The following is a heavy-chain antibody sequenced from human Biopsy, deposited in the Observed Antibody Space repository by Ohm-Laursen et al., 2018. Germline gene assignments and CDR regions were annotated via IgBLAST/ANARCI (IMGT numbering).Heavy chain of an antibody. D-gene: IGHD6-19*01. J-gene: IGHJ4*02. Sequence: GTLSLTCTVSGDSVSSGSFYWTWIRQPPGQGLEYIGYIYDRGSTANYNPSLESRVTMSVDMPKNQFSLKLSSVTAADTAISYCARGMRSSGWPYFDSWGQGTLVTVSS. V-gene: IGHV4-61*01. CDR2: IYDRGSTA. CDR3: ARGMRSSGWPYFDS. CDR1: GDSVSSGSFY.